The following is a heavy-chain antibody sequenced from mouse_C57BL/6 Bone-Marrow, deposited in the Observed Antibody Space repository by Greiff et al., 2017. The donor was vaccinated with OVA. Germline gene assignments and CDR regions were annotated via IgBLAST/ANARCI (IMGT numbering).Heavy chain of an antibody. CDR3: ARGPYGSSSYWYFDV. V-gene: IGHV1-81*01. CDR1: GYTFTSYG. Sequence: QVQLQQSGAELARPGASVKLSCKASGYTFTSYGISWVKQRTGQGLEWIGEIYPRSGNTYYNEKFKGKATLTADKYSSTAYMELRSLTCEDSAVYFCARGPYGSSSYWYFDVWGTGTTVTVSS. J-gene: IGHJ1*03. D-gene: IGHD1-1*01. CDR2: IYPRSGNT.